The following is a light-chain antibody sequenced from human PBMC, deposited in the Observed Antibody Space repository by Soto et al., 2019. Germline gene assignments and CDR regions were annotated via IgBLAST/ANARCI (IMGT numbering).Light chain of an antibody. CDR2: YDD. V-gene: IGLV1-36*01. CDR1: RSNVGDNA. Sequence: QLVLTQPPSVSEAPRQRVTISCSGSRSNVGDNAVNWYQQFPGKAPKLLIYYDDLLTSGVSDRFSGSKSGTSASLAISGLQSEDEGDYYCEAWDDSLNGGVFGGGTKLTVL. CDR3: EAWDDSLNGGV. J-gene: IGLJ3*02.